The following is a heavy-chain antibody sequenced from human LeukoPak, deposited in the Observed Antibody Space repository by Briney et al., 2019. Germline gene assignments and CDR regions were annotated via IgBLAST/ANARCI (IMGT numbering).Heavy chain of an antibody. CDR2: MNPNSGNT. CDR1: GYTFTSYD. D-gene: IGHD2-15*01. CDR3: ARDHPTYCSGGSCYYD. Sequence: ASVKVSCKASGYTFTSYDINWVRQATGQGLEWMGWMNPNSGNTGYAQKFQGRVTMTRNTSISTAYMELSSLRSEDTAVYYCARDHPTYCSGGSCYYDWSQGTLVTVSS. V-gene: IGHV1-8*01. J-gene: IGHJ4*02.